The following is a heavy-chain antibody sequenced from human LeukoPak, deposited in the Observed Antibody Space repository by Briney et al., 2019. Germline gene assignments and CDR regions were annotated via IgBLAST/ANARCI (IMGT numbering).Heavy chain of an antibody. CDR2: INPSGGST. J-gene: IGHJ4*02. CDR1: GYTFTSYY. CDR3: ARDYCSSTSCPAYYFDY. V-gene: IGHV1-46*01. Sequence: GASVKVSCKASGYTFTSYYMHWVRQAPGQGLEWMGIINPSGGSTSYAQKFQGRVTMTRDMSTSTVYMELSSLRSEDTAVYYCARDYCSSTSCPAYYFDYWGQGTLVTVSS. D-gene: IGHD2-2*01.